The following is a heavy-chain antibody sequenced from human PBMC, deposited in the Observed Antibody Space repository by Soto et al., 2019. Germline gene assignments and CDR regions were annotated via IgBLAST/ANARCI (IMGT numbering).Heavy chain of an antibody. V-gene: IGHV1-58*01. J-gene: IGHJ4*02. D-gene: IGHD4-17*01. CDR1: GFTFTSSA. CDR2: IVVGSGNT. Sequence: WASVKVSCKASGFTFTSSAVQWVRQARGQRLEWIGWIVVGSGNTNYAQKFQERVTITRDMSTSTAYMELSSLRSEDTAVYYCAAGVYGDYPSRYWGQGTLVTVSS. CDR3: AAGVYGDYPSRY.